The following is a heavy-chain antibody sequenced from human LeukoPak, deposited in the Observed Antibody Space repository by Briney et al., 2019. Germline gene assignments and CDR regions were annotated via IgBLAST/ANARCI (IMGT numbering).Heavy chain of an antibody. V-gene: IGHV1-3*03. CDR1: GYTFTSYA. CDR3: ARSSVTFGGVIVLGFDY. CDR2: INAGNGIT. D-gene: IGHD3-16*02. Sequence: ASVKVSCKASGYTFTSYAMHWVRQAPGQRLEWMGWINAGNGITKYSQEFQGRVTITRDTSASTAYMELSSLRSEDMAVYYCARSSVTFGGVIVLGFDYWGQGTLVTVSS. J-gene: IGHJ4*02.